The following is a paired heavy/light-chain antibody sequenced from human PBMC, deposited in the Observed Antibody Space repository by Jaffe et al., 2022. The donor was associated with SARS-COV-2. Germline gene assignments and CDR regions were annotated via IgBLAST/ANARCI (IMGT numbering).Light chain of an antibody. Sequence: DIVMTQTPLSSPVTLGQPASISCRSSQSLVHIDGNTYLSWLHQRPGQPPRLLIYKISNRFSGVPDRFSGSGAGTDFTLKISRVEAEDVGIYYCMQATQFPRTFGQGTKVEIK. V-gene: IGKV2-24*01. J-gene: IGKJ1*01. CDR2: KIS. CDR3: MQATQFPRT. CDR1: QSLVHIDGNTY.
Heavy chain of an antibody. D-gene: IGHD3-3*01. V-gene: IGHV4-4*02. CDR2: IFHSGST. Sequence: QVQLRESGPGLVKPSGTLSLTCAVSGGSISSSNWWSWVRQSPEKGLEWIGDIFHSGSTNYNPSLKSRVTMSVDKSENHFSLRLSSVTAADTAIYYCARVYYHLDYYYYGMDVWGQGTTVTVSS. J-gene: IGHJ6*02. CDR1: GGSISSSNW. CDR3: ARVYYHLDYYYYGMDV.